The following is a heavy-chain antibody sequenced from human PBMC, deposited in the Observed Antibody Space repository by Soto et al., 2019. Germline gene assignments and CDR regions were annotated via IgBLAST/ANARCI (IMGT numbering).Heavy chain of an antibody. CDR2: INSDGSST. D-gene: IGHD1-26*01. Sequence: GGSLRLSCAASGFTFSSYWMHWVRQAPGKGLVWVSRINSDGSSTSYADSVKGRFTTSRDNAKNTLYLQMNSLRAEDTAVYYCARDQGVGDVLDVWGHGTTVTVSS. V-gene: IGHV3-74*01. CDR1: GFTFSSYW. J-gene: IGHJ6*02. CDR3: ARDQGVGDVLDV.